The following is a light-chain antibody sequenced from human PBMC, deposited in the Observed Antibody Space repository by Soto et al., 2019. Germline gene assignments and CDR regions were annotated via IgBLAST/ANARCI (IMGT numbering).Light chain of an antibody. J-gene: IGKJ1*01. V-gene: IGKV1-5*01. CDR1: QSISTW. CDR3: QHYHSYRT. Sequence: DIQMTQSPSTLSASVGDRVTITCRASQSISTWVAWYQQKPGKAPKLLIFDASSLESGVPSRFSGSGSGTEFTLTIIILQPDDCASDDCQHYHSYRTFGQGTKVEIK. CDR2: DAS.